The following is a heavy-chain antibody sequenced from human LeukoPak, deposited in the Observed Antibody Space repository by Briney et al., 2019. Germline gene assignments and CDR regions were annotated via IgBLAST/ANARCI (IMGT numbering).Heavy chain of an antibody. CDR1: GFTFDDYG. CDR3: ARGTRGSSWYSGFDY. J-gene: IGHJ4*02. CDR2: INWNGGST. Sequence: PGGSLRLSCAASGFTFDDYGMSWVRQAPGKGLEWVSGINWNGGSTGYADSAKGRFTISRDNAKNSLYLQMNSLRAEDTALYHCARGTRGSSWYSGFDYWGQGTLVTVSS. V-gene: IGHV3-20*01. D-gene: IGHD6-13*01.